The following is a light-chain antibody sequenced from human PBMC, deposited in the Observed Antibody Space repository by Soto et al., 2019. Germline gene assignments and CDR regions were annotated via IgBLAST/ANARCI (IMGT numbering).Light chain of an antibody. CDR2: NGN. CDR3: AAWDASLNGYV. J-gene: IGLJ1*01. V-gene: IGLV1-44*01. CDR1: SSNIGSNT. Sequence: QSVLTQPPSASGTPGQRVTISCSGSSSNIGSNTVNWYQQLPGTAPKLLIYNGNQRPSGVPDRFSGSKSGTSASLAISGLQSGDEADYACAAWDASLNGYVFGNGTKVTVL.